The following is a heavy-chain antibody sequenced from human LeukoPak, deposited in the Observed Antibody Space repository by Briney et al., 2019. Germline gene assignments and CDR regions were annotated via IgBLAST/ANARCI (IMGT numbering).Heavy chain of an antibody. CDR2: IYWDDDR. Sequence: VSGPTLVKPTQTLTLTCTFSGFSLSTSGVGVGWIRQPPGKALEWVALIYWDDDRRYSPSLKSRLTITKDTSKNQVVLTMTNMDPVDTATYYCAHRSLMTVAGVGYSFDSWGQGALVTVSS. V-gene: IGHV2-5*02. CDR3: AHRSLMTVAGVGYSFDS. D-gene: IGHD6-19*01. CDR1: GFSLSTSGVG. J-gene: IGHJ4*02.